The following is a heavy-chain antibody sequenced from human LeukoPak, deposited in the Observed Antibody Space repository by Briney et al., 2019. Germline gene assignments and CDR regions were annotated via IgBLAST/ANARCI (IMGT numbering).Heavy chain of an antibody. CDR2: IIRSSSTI. CDR3: ARDTGYYYDSSGYDDAFDI. CDR1: GLTFSSYS. D-gene: IGHD3-22*01. Sequence: PGGSLSLSGPPSGLTFSSYSRTGFGQAPGKGREGVAYIIRSSSTIYYADSVKGRFTISRDNAKNSLYLQMNSLRAEDTAVYYCARDTGYYYDSSGYDDAFDIWGQGTMVTVSS. J-gene: IGHJ3*02. V-gene: IGHV3-48*04.